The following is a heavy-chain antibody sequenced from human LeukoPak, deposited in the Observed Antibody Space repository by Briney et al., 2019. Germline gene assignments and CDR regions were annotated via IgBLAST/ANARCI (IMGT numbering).Heavy chain of an antibody. Sequence: GGSLRLSCAASGFTFSTRGMHWVRQAPGKGLEWVAVIWSRGGTKYYADSVKGRFTISRDNSKNTLYLQMNSLRADDTAVYYCARWGDSHGDYWGQGTLVTVSS. V-gene: IGHV3-33*01. J-gene: IGHJ4*02. CDR3: ARWGDSHGDY. D-gene: IGHD6-13*01. CDR1: GFTFSTRG. CDR2: IWSRGGTK.